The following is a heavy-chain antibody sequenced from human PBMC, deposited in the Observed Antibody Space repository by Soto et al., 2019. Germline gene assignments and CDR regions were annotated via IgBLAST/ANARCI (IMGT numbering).Heavy chain of an antibody. J-gene: IGHJ1*01. V-gene: IGHV3-30*19. D-gene: IGHD3-16*01. Sequence: QVQLVESGGGVVQPGTSRRVSGVGSGFTFGSYVIHWVRQAPGKGLEWVALTSYDGRDKYYGDSVRGRFTISRDNSRNTVDLQMDSLRVEDTALYYCARWGTTGGLDVWGQGTLVSVSS. CDR2: TSYDGRDK. CDR1: GFTFGSYV. CDR3: ARWGTTGGLDV.